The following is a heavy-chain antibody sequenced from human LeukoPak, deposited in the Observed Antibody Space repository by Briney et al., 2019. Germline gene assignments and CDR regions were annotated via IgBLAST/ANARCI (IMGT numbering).Heavy chain of an antibody. J-gene: IGHJ5*01. D-gene: IGHD2-8*01. CDR3: ALAPNSNWFDF. Sequence: SETLSLTCTASGDSTSNFYWNWIRHSPGKGLEWIGNIHYSGSSVYNPSLKSRGTISIDTSRRQFFLKLNSVTAADTAVYFCALAPNSNWFDFWGPGTLVTVSS. CDR2: IHYSGSS. V-gene: IGHV4-59*03. CDR1: GDSTSNFY.